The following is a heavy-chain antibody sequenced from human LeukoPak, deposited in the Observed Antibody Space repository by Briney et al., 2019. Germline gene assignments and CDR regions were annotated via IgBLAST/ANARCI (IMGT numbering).Heavy chain of an antibody. CDR1: GFTVSSNY. D-gene: IGHD5-18*01. CDR3: TTGERVQLWLRTRSGYDY. Sequence: PGGSLRLSCAASGFTVSSNYMSWVRQAPGKGLEWVGRIKSKTDGGTTDYAAPVKGRFTISRDDSKNTLYLQMNSLKTEDTAVYYCTTGERVQLWLRTRSGYDYWGQGTLVTVSS. J-gene: IGHJ4*02. V-gene: IGHV3-15*01. CDR2: IKSKTDGGTT.